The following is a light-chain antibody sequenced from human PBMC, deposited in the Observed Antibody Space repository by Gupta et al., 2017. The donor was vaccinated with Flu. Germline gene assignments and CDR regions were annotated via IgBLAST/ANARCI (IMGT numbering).Light chain of an antibody. J-gene: IGKJ2*03. CDR3: QQTYRMQYS. Sequence: DIQMTHSPPSLSASVGDKITITCRASQYIRRDLNWYQQKPGQAPNLLIYAASNLQSGVPSRFSGSGSGTDFTLTISSVQPEDSATYYCQQTYRMQYSFGRGTKLE. CDR2: AAS. CDR1: QYIRRD. V-gene: IGKV1-39*01.